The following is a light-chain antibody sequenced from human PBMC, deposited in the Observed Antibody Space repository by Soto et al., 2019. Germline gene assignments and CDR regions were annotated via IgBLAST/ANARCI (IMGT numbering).Light chain of an antibody. J-gene: IGKJ1*01. CDR3: QQYNNWPRT. CDR1: QSVNTN. V-gene: IGKV3-15*01. Sequence: EVVMTQSPDTLSVSPGQRATISCMPSQSVNTNLAWYQKKPRQAPRLLIYGASTRATGISARFSGSGSGTEFTLTISCLGSEDFGTYYCQQYNNWPRTFGQGTKVDIK. CDR2: GAS.